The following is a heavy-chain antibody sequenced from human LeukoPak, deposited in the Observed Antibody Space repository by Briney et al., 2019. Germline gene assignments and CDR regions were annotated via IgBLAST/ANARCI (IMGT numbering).Heavy chain of an antibody. CDR3: AKDRPYYSDNSDAFDI. V-gene: IGHV3-30*18. CDR2: ISYDGSNK. J-gene: IGHJ3*02. Sequence: PGRSLRLSCAASGFTFSSYGMHRVRQAPGKGLEWVAVISYDGSNKYYADSVKGRFTISRDNSKNTLYLQMNSLRAEDTAVYYCAKDRPYYSDNSDAFDIWGQGTMVTVSS. D-gene: IGHD3-10*01. CDR1: GFTFSSYG.